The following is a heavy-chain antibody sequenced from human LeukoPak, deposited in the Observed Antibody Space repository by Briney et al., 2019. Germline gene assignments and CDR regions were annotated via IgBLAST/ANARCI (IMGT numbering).Heavy chain of an antibody. CDR3: ARGGNFLVY. CDR1: GFTFSSYA. D-gene: IGHD1-1*01. Sequence: SGGSLRLSCAASGFTFSSYAMHWVRQAPGKGLEWVAVISYDGSNKYYADSVKGRFTISRDNSKSTLYLQMNSLRAEDTAVYSCARGGNFLVYWGQGTLVTVSS. J-gene: IGHJ4*02. V-gene: IGHV3-30*04. CDR2: ISYDGSNK.